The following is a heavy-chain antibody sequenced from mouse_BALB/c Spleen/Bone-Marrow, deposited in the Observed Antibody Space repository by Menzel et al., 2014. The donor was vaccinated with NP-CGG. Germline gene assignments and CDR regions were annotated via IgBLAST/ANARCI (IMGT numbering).Heavy chain of an antibody. CDR3: TRRRSLDY. V-gene: IGHV1-63*01. Sequence: LVEPGTELVRPGTSVKISCKASGYAFTNYWLGWVKQRPGHGLEWIGDIYPGSGNTYYNEKFKGKATLTADKSSSTAYMQLSGLTSEDSAVYFCTRRRSLDYWGQGTTLTVSS. CDR1: GYAFTNYW. CDR2: IYPGSGNT. J-gene: IGHJ2*01.